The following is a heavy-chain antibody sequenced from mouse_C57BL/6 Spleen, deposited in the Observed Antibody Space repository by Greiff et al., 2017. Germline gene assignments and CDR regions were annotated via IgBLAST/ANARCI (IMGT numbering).Heavy chain of an antibody. J-gene: IGHJ1*03. CDR2: ISRGSGTI. Sequence: EVQVVESGGGLVKPGGSLKLSCAASGFTFTDYGMHWVRQAPEKGLEWVAYISRGSGTIYYADKVKGRFTISRDNAKNTLFLQMTSLRSDDTAMYYCARNWDWYFDVWGTGTTVTVSS. V-gene: IGHV5-17*01. CDR1: GFTFTDYG. CDR3: ARNWDWYFDV. D-gene: IGHD4-1*01.